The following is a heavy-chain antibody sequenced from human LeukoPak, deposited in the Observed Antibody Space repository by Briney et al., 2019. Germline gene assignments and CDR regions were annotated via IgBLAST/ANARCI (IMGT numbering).Heavy chain of an antibody. Sequence: PGGSLRLSCAASGFTFSSYAMHWVRQAPGKGLEYVSAISSNGGSTYYANSVKGRFTISRDNSKNTLYLQMGSLRAEDMAVYYCARDFRDGGNSGYWGQGTLVTVSS. CDR3: ARDFRDGGNSGY. CDR1: GFTFSSYA. J-gene: IGHJ4*02. V-gene: IGHV3-64*01. D-gene: IGHD4-23*01. CDR2: ISSNGGST.